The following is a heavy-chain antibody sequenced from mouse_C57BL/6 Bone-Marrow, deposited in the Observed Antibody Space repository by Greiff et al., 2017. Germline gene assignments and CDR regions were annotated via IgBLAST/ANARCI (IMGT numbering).Heavy chain of an antibody. J-gene: IGHJ1*01. V-gene: IGHV5-6*02. CDR3: ARREVRDWYFDV. CDR1: GFTFSSYG. Sequence: DVQLVESGGDLVKPGGSLKLSCAASGFTFSSYGMSWVRQTPDKRLEWVATISSGGSYTYYPDSVKGRFTISRDNAKNTLYLQMSSLKSEDTAMYYCARREVRDWYFDVWGAGTTVTVSS. D-gene: IGHD2-14*01. CDR2: ISSGGSYT.